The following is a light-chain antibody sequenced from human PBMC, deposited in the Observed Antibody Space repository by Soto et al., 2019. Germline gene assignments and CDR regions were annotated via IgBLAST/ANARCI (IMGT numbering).Light chain of an antibody. J-gene: IGLJ2*01. CDR3: CSEATMTTVVV. V-gene: IGLV2-23*02. CDR1: NSGIGSYNL. Sequence: QSALTQPASVSGSPGQSITISCTATNSGIGSYNLVSWYQQHPAKDPKLMIYDDTKRPSGVSNRFSGSRSGNTASLTISGLQAEDEADYYCCSEATMTTVVVFGGGTKLTVL. CDR2: DDT.